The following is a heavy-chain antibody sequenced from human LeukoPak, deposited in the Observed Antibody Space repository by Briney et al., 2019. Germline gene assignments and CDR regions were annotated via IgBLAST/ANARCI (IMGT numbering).Heavy chain of an antibody. D-gene: IGHD2-2*02. CDR2: IIPLFGVA. CDR3: AREYRY. Sequence: SVKVSCKTFGGDFSENAITWVRQAPGQGLEWVGGIIPLFGVANYAQKFQGRVTITADESTSTAYMEISSLRFDDTAVYYCAREYRYWGQGTLVTISS. J-gene: IGHJ4*02. V-gene: IGHV1-69*13. CDR1: GGDFSENA.